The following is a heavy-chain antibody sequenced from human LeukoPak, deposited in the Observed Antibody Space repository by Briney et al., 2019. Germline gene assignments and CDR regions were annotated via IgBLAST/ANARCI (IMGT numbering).Heavy chain of an antibody. Sequence: SQTLSLTCTVSGGSISSGSYYWSWIRQPAGKGLEWIGRIYTSGSTNYNPSLKSRVTISVDTSKNQFSLKLSSVTAADTAVYYCARVWYSSSWYQDYWGQGTLVTVSS. V-gene: IGHV4-61*02. CDR1: GGSISSGSYY. J-gene: IGHJ4*02. CDR2: IYTSGST. CDR3: ARVWYSSSWYQDY. D-gene: IGHD6-13*01.